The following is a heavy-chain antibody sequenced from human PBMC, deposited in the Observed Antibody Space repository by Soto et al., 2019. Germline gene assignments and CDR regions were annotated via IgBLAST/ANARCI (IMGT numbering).Heavy chain of an antibody. J-gene: IGHJ4*02. CDR3: AREGYDYVWGSYRWSPFDY. D-gene: IGHD3-16*02. V-gene: IGHV1-58*01. CDR2: IVVGSGNT. CDR1: GFTFTSSA. Sequence: SVKVSCKASGFTFTSSAVQWVRQARGQRLEWKGWIVVGSGNTNYAQKLQERDTITRDMSTSTAYMKMSSLRSEDTAVYYFAREGYDYVWGSYRWSPFDYWGQGTLVTVSS.